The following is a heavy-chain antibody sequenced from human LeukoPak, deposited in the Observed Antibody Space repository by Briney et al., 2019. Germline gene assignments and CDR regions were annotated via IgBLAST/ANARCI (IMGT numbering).Heavy chain of an antibody. D-gene: IGHD3-9*01. CDR1: GYTFTSYG. J-gene: IGHJ5*02. Sequence: ASVKVSCTASGYTFTSYGIKWVRQATGQGLEWIGWMNTNSGNTGYAQKLQGRVTMTRNTSISTAYMELRSLRSEDTAVYYCARGLADYDILTGYYLPAVRFDPWGQGTLVTVSS. CDR3: ARGLADYDILTGYYLPAVRFDP. V-gene: IGHV1-8*01. CDR2: MNTNSGNT.